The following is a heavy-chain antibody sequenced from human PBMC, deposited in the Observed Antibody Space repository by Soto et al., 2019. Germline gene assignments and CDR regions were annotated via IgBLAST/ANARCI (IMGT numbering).Heavy chain of an antibody. V-gene: IGHV3-23*01. CDR1: GFTFSSYA. CDR2: ISGSGGST. CDR3: AKETIAYYDFWSGSFDY. D-gene: IGHD3-3*01. J-gene: IGHJ4*02. Sequence: GESLKISCAASGFTFSSYAMSWVRQAPGKGLEWVSAISGSGGSTYYADSVKGRFTISRDNSKNTLYLQMNSLRAEDTAVYYCAKETIAYYDFWSGSFDYWGQGTLVTVSS.